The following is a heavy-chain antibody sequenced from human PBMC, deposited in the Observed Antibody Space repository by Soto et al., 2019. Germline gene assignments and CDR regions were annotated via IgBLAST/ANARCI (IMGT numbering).Heavy chain of an antibody. J-gene: IGHJ6*02. CDR2: ISGSGGST. CDR1: GFTFSSYA. D-gene: IGHD3-10*01. V-gene: IGHV3-23*01. Sequence: GGSLRLSCAASGFTFSSYAMSWVRQAPGKGLEWVSAISGSGGSTYYADSVKGRFTISRDNSENTLYLQMNSLRAEDTAVYYCAKDLALWYYGMDVWGQGTTVTVSS. CDR3: AKDLALWYYGMDV.